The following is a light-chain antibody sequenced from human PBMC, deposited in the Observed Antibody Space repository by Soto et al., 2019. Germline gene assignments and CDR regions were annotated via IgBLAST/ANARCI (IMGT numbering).Light chain of an antibody. CDR2: KAS. CDR3: QQYNTYPLT. J-gene: IGKJ4*01. Sequence: DIQMTQSPCTLSASVADRVTITCRASQSISSWLAWYQQKPGKAPKLLIYKASNLESGVPSRFSGSGSGTEFTLTISSLQPDDFAPYFCQQYNTYPLTLGGGTKVEIK. V-gene: IGKV1-5*03. CDR1: QSISSW.